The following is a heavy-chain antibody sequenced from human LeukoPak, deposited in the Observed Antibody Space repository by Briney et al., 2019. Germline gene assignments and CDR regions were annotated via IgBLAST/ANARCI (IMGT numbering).Heavy chain of an antibody. CDR3: ASVDIVVLPAAT. Sequence: GGSLRLSCAASGFTFSSYSMNWVRQAPGKRLEWVSYISSSGSYIYYADSVKGRFTISRDNAKNSLYLQINSLRAEDTAVYYCASVDIVVLPAATWGQGTLVTVSS. J-gene: IGHJ5*02. CDR2: ISSSGSYI. D-gene: IGHD2-2*01. V-gene: IGHV3-21*01. CDR1: GFTFSSYS.